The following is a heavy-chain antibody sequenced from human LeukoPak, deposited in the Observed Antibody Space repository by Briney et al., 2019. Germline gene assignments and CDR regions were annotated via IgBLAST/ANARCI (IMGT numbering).Heavy chain of an antibody. D-gene: IGHD5-12*01. CDR2: ISYDGSNK. Sequence: GGSLRLSCAASGFTFNSYAIHWVRQAPGKGLEWVAVISYDGSNKYYADSVKGRFTISRDNSKTTLYLQLNSLRPEDTAVYYCARDQLAYSGYDTLFDYWGQGTPVTVSS. CDR1: GFTFNSYA. J-gene: IGHJ4*02. CDR3: ARDQLAYSGYDTLFDY. V-gene: IGHV3-30*04.